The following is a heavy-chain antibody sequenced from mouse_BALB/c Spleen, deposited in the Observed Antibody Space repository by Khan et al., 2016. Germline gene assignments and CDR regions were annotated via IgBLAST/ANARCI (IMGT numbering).Heavy chain of an antibody. D-gene: IGHD1-1*01. CDR1: GYTFTNYG. CDR3: PEDNYGRNWFAY. J-gene: IGHJ3*01. V-gene: IGHV9-3*02. Sequence: QIQLVQSGPELKKPGETVKISCKASGYTFTNYGMNWVKQAPGMGLKWMGWINTNTGEPTYAEEFKGRFAFSLVTSASTAYLQINNLKNEDAVTDFCPEDNYGRNWFAYWGQGTLVTVSA. CDR2: INTNTGEP.